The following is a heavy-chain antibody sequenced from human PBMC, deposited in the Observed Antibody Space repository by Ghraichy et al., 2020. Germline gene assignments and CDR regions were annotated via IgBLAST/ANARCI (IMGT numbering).Heavy chain of an antibody. CDR2: IKQDGSEK. CDR1: GFTFSSYW. Sequence: GSLRLSCAASGFTFSSYWMSWVRQAPGKGLEWVANIKQDGSEKYYVDSVKGRFTITRDNAKNSLYLQMNSLRAEDTAVYYCARDYNMVYSSSWYPPNYYGMDVWGQGTTVTVSS. J-gene: IGHJ6*02. CDR3: ARDYNMVYSSSWYPPNYYGMDV. D-gene: IGHD6-13*01. V-gene: IGHV3-7*01.